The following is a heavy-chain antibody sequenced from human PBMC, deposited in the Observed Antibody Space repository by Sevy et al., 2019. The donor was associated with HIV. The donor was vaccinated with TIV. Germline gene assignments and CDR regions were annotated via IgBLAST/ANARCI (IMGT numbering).Heavy chain of an antibody. CDR1: GFTFSSYA. D-gene: IGHD3-10*01. CDR2: ISGSGGST. J-gene: IGHJ6*03. CDR3: AKDYYSFLWFGEPYYMDV. V-gene: IGHV3-23*01. Sequence: GGSLRLSCAASGFTFSSYAMSWVRQAPGKGLEWVSAISGSGGSTYYADSVKGRFTISIDNSKNTLYLQMNSLRAEDTAVYYCAKDYYSFLWFGEPYYMDVWGKGTTVTVSS.